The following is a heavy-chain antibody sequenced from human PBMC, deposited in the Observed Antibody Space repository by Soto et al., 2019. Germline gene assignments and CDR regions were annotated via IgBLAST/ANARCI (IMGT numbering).Heavy chain of an antibody. CDR2: ISQSGHT. CDR3: ARAPKVSGSSQTRPDF. V-gene: IGHV4-34*01. J-gene: IGHJ4*02. CDR1: SGSFRGYY. D-gene: IGHD6-6*01. Sequence: QVQLHKWGAGLLKPSETLSLACSIYSGSFRGYYWSWIRQPPGKGLEWIGEISQSGHTNYSPSLKSRGSISIDTSKKQFSLNLASVSAADTAVYYCARAPKVSGSSQTRPDFWGQGTLVTVSS.